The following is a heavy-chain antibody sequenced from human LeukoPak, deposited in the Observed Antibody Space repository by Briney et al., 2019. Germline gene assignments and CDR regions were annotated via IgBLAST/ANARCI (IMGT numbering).Heavy chain of an antibody. CDR2: ISSSGSTI. J-gene: IGHJ4*02. CDR1: GFTFSDYY. V-gene: IGHV3-11*01. CDR3: ARGTLLTVFDY. Sequence: GGSLRLYCAASGFTFSDYYMSWIRQAPGKGLEWVSYISSSGSTIYYADSVKGRFTISRDNAKNSLYLQMNSLRAEDAAVYYCARGTLLTVFDYWGQGTLVTVSS. D-gene: IGHD2-15*01.